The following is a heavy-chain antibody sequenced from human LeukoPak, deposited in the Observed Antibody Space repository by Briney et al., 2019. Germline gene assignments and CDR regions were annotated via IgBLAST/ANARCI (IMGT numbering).Heavy chain of an antibody. D-gene: IGHD2-15*01. CDR2: IYYSGST. CDR1: GGSISRYY. V-gene: IGHV4-59*01. Sequence: SETLSLTCTVSGGSISRYYWSWIRQPPGKGLEWIGYIYYSGSTNYNPSLKSRVTISVDTSKNQFSLKLSSVTAADTAVYYCAGALPYYCSGGICPFDYWGQGTLVTVSS. CDR3: AGALPYYCSGGICPFDY. J-gene: IGHJ4*02.